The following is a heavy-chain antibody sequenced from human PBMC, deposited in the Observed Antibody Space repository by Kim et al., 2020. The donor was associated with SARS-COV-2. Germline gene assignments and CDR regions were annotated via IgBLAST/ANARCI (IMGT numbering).Heavy chain of an antibody. CDR2: INPNSGGT. CDR1: GYTFTGYY. D-gene: IGHD6-19*01. CDR3: ASRSTGIAVAGTGLDYYYGMDV. V-gene: IGHV1-2*02. Sequence: ASVKVSCKASGYTFTGYYMHWVRQAPGQGLEWMGWINPNSGGTNYAQKFQGRVTMTRDTSISTAYMELSRLRSDDTAVYYCASRSTGIAVAGTGLDYYYGMDVWGQGTTVTVSS. J-gene: IGHJ6*02.